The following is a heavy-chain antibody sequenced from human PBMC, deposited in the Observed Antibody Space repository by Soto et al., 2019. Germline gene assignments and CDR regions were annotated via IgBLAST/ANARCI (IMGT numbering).Heavy chain of an antibody. Sequence: ASVKVSCKASGYTFTSYGISWVRQAPGQGLEWMGWISAYNGNTNYAQKLQGRVTMTTDTSTSTAYMELRSLRSDDTAVYYCARDVYRYCSCGSYSDALDIWSQGTMVTVSS. CDR1: GYTFTSYG. D-gene: IGHD2-15*01. CDR2: ISAYNGNT. J-gene: IGHJ3*02. CDR3: ARDVYRYCSCGSYSDALDI. V-gene: IGHV1-18*01.